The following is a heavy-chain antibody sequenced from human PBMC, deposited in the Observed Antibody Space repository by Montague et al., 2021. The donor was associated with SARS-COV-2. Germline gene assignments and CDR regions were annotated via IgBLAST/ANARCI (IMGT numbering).Heavy chain of an antibody. CDR2: TYYRSRWSN. CDR3: ARERWAVGVSFDY. D-gene: IGHD1-26*01. CDR1: GDSVSSNRAT. J-gene: IGHJ4*02. V-gene: IGHV6-1*01. Sequence: CAISGDSVSSNRATWHCIRQSPSRGLEWLGRTYYRSRWSNDYAVSVRSRIIINPDTSTNQFSLQLSSVTPEDTAVYFCARERWAVGVSFDYWGQGTLVTVSS.